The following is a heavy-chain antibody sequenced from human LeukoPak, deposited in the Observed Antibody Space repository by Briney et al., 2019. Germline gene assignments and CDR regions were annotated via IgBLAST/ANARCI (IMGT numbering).Heavy chain of an antibody. D-gene: IGHD2-21*02. J-gene: IGHJ2*01. CDR2: IKQDGSEK. CDR1: GFTFSSYW. CDR3: AKGPRAGLRYWYFDL. V-gene: IGHV3-7*03. Sequence: AGGSLRLSCAASGFTFSSYWMTWVRQAPGKGLEWVANIKQDGSEKYYVDSVKGRFTISRDNSNNTLFLQMNSLSADDTAVYFCAKGPRAGLRYWYFDLWGRGSLVTVSS.